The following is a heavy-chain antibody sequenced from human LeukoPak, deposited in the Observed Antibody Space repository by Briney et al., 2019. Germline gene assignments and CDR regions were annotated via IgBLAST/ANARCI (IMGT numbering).Heavy chain of an antibody. V-gene: IGHV4-39*07. J-gene: IGHJ4*02. CDR1: GRFISSSSYY. CDR2: IYYSGST. Sequence: SETLSLTCSVSGRFISSSSYYWGWIRQPPGKGLEWIGSIYYSGSTNYNPSLKSRVSISVDTAKKQFSLKLSAVTAADTAVYYCALYSSSSGNFDYWGQGTLVTVSS. CDR3: ALYSSSSGNFDY. D-gene: IGHD6-6*01.